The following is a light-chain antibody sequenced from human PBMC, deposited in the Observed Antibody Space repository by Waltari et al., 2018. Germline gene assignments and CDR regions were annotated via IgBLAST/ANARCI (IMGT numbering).Light chain of an antibody. Sequence: QSALTQPAPVSGSPGQSITISCAVSSSDVGSYNLVSWYQQHPGKAPRLMIFEGSKRPSGVSNRFSGSKSGNTASLTVSGLQAEDEADYYCCSYVGSSIFVFGTGTKVTVL. CDR2: EGS. J-gene: IGLJ1*01. CDR3: CSYVGSSIFV. CDR1: SSDVGSYNL. V-gene: IGLV2-23*01.